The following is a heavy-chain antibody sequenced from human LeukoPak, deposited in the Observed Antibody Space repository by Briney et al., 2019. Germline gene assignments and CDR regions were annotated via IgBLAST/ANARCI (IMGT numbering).Heavy chain of an antibody. D-gene: IGHD6-6*01. Sequence: SETLSLTCTISGGSISSYYWSWIRQPPGKGLEWIGSIYTSGSTNYNPSLKSRVTISVDTSKNQFSLKLSSVTAADTAVYYCARQYSSSSHFDYWGQGTLVTVSS. CDR3: ARQYSSSSHFDY. CDR2: IYTSGST. J-gene: IGHJ4*02. V-gene: IGHV4-4*09. CDR1: GGSISSYY.